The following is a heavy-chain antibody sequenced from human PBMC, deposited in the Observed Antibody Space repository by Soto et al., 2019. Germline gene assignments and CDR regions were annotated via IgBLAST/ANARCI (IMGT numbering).Heavy chain of an antibody. J-gene: IGHJ4*02. D-gene: IGHD3-10*01. CDR3: ARSSSGSYYRQY. V-gene: IGHV4-30-2*01. CDR2: IYHSGST. CDR1: GGSISSGGYS. Sequence: SETLSLTCAVSGGSISSGGYSWIWIRQPPGKGLEWIGYIYHSGSTYYNPSLKSRVTISVDRSKNQFSLKLSSVTAADTAMYYCARSSSGSYYRQYWGQGALVTVST.